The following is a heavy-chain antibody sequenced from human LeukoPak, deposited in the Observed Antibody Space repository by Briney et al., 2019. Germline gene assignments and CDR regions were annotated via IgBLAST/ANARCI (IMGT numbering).Heavy chain of an antibody. CDR1: GYTFTSYG. D-gene: IGHD3-22*01. Sequence: GASVKVSCKASGYTFTSYGISWVRQAPGQGLEWMGCINPNSGGTNYAQKFQGRVTMTRDTSISTAYMELSRLRSDDTAVYYCARAYYYDSSGYRYPYYFDYWGQGTLVTVSS. CDR3: ARAYYYDSSGYRYPYYFDY. V-gene: IGHV1-2*02. CDR2: INPNSGGT. J-gene: IGHJ4*02.